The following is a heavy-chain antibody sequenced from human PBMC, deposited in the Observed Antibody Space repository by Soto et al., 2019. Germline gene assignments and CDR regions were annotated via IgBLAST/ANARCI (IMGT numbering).Heavy chain of an antibody. CDR2: ITWNGGNT. CDR1: GFRFDDYN. J-gene: IGHJ6*02. CDR3: ARETLSFGSDLDV. D-gene: IGHD3-3*01. V-gene: IGHV3-43*01. Sequence: PGVSPRLSCAASGFRFDDYNMHWVRQAPGKGLEWVSLITWNGGNTYYADSVKGRFTISRDGTTQSVSLQMTGLKREDTGLYYCARETLSFGSDLDVWGQGTTVTVSS.